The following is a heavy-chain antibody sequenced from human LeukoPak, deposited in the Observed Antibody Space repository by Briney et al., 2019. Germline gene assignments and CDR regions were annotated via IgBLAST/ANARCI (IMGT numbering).Heavy chain of an antibody. Sequence: GGPLRLSCAASGFTFSSYAMSWVRQAPGKGLEWVSAISGSGGSTYYAHSVKGRFTISRDNSENTGYLQMNSLRAEDTAVYYCAKHIAARFYFDYWGQGTLVTVSS. CDR2: ISGSGGST. J-gene: IGHJ4*02. CDR1: GFTFSSYA. D-gene: IGHD6-6*01. V-gene: IGHV3-23*01. CDR3: AKHIAARFYFDY.